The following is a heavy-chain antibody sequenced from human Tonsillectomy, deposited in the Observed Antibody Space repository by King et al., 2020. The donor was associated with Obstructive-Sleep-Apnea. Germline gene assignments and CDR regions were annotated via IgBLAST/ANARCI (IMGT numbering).Heavy chain of an antibody. CDR3: AREATYDYGSGSYPINWFDP. D-gene: IGHD3-10*01. CDR1: GYTLTSFA. CDR2: SSAGNGNT. Sequence: VQLVQSGAEVKNPGASVKLSCKASGYTLTSFAMHWVRQAPGQGLGWMGWSSAGNGNTKYSQKFQGRVTITRDTSAGTAYMEVSSLRSEDTAVYYCAREATYDYGSGSYPINWFDPWGQGTLVIVSS. V-gene: IGHV1-3*01. J-gene: IGHJ5*02.